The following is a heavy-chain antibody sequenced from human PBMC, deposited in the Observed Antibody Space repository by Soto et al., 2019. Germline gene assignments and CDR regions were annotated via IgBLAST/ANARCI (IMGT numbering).Heavy chain of an antibody. J-gene: IGHJ6*02. CDR2: IYPGDSDT. D-gene: IGHD3-3*01. Sequence: GESLKISCKGSGYSLTSYWIGWVRQMPGKGLEWMGIIYPGDSDTRYSPSFQGQVTISADKSISTAYLQWSSLKASDTAMYYCARVGMVGVVPPYYYGMDVWGQGTTVTVAS. CDR1: GYSLTSYW. V-gene: IGHV5-51*01. CDR3: ARVGMVGVVPPYYYGMDV.